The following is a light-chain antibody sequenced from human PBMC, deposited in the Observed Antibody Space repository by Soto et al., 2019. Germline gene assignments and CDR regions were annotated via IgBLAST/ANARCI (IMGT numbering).Light chain of an antibody. Sequence: DIQMTQSPSTLSASVGDRVTITCRASQSISSWLAWYQQKPGKAPKLLIYKASSLESGVPSRFSGSGSGTEFPTTISSLQPDDSETYYSQQYNSYLLNFGRGTEADI. CDR1: QSISSW. CDR3: QQYNSYLLN. V-gene: IGKV1-5*03. J-gene: IGKJ4*01. CDR2: KAS.